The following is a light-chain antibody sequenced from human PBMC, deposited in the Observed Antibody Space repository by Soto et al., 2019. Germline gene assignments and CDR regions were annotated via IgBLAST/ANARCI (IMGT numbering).Light chain of an antibody. CDR2: DVT. CDR1: SSDVGGYDF. J-gene: IGLJ2*01. Sequence: QSALTQPASVSGSPGQSITISCTGTSSDVGGYDFVSWYQQHPGKAPQLMIYDVTYRPSGVSNRFSGSKSGNTASLTISGLQAEDEADYYCSSYTSSTSVVFGGGTKVTVL. V-gene: IGLV2-14*01. CDR3: SSYTSSTSVV.